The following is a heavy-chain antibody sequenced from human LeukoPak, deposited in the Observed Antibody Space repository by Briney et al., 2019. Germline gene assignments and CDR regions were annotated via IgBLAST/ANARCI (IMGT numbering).Heavy chain of an antibody. V-gene: IGHV3-33*06. J-gene: IGHJ4*02. CDR3: AKDYSDSRVADVFFEY. CDR2: IWSDGTEK. CDR1: GFTYSHYG. Sequence: GGSLRLSCAASGFTYSHYGMHWVRQAPGKGLEWVAVIWSDGTEKYYGDAVKGRFTISRDNSRNTLHLQMNSLRGEDTAVYYCAKDYSDSRVADVFFEYWGQGTPVTVSS. D-gene: IGHD2-15*01.